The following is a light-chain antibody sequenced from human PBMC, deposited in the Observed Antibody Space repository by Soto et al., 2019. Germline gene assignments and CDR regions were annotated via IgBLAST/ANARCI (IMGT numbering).Light chain of an antibody. CDR1: QSFRGL. Sequence: EVVLTQSPVTLSLSPGERATLSCRASQSFRGLLAWYQQKPGQAPRLLIYDASTRAAETPARFSGSGSETEFTLTISSLQSEDFAVYYCQQYSKWPLTFGGGTKVEIK. J-gene: IGKJ4*01. CDR3: QQYSKWPLT. CDR2: DAS. V-gene: IGKV3-15*01.